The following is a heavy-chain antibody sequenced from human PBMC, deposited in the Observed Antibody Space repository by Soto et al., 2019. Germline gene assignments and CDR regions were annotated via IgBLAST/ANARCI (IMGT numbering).Heavy chain of an antibody. Sequence: SETLSLTCTVSGGSISSYYWSWIRQPPGKGLEWIGYIYYSGSTNYNPSLKSRVTISVDTSKNQFSLKLSSVTAADTAVYYCARHAYQLPRNSWYYYYYMDVWGKGTTVTVSS. CDR3: ARHAYQLPRNSWYYYYYMDV. CDR1: GGSISSYY. CDR2: IYYSGST. D-gene: IGHD2-2*01. V-gene: IGHV4-59*08. J-gene: IGHJ6*03.